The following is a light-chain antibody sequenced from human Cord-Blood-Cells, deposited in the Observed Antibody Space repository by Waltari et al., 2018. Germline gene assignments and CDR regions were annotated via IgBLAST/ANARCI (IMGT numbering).Light chain of an antibody. Sequence: QSALTQPASVSGSPGQPITLSCTGTSSDVGGYNYVSWYQQPPGKAPKLMIYDVSNRPSGVSNRFSGSKSDNTASLTISGLQAEDEADYYCSSYTSSSTLVVFGGGTKLTVL. J-gene: IGLJ2*01. CDR2: DVS. CDR1: SSDVGGYNY. CDR3: SSYTSSSTLVV. V-gene: IGLV2-14*01.